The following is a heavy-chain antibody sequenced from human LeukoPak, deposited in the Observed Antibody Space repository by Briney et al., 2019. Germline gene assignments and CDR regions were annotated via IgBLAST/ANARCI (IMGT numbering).Heavy chain of an antibody. Sequence: GGSLRLSCAASGLTVSTNHMSWVRQAPGKGLEWVSDIYGGGTTYYADSVKGRFTISRDKSKNTLYLQMNSLRAEDTAVYYCARVPVIAVANWFDPWGQGTLVTVSS. V-gene: IGHV3-66*01. CDR1: GLTVSTNH. D-gene: IGHD6-19*01. CDR3: ARVPVIAVANWFDP. J-gene: IGHJ5*02. CDR2: IYGGGTT.